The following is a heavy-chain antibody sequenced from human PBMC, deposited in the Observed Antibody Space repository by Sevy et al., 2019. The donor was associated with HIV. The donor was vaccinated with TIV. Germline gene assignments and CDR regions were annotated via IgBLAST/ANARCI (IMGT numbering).Heavy chain of an antibody. Sequence: SETLSLTCTVSGDSISSSSYYCDWIRQPPGKGLEWIGSIYYSGTTYYNPSLNSRVTISADTSKNQFSLKLSSVTAADTAVYYCVRRVRRTVTRGGGIDYWGQGTLVTVSS. CDR2: IYYSGTT. J-gene: IGHJ4*02. CDR1: GDSISSSSYY. D-gene: IGHD4-17*01. CDR3: VRRVRRTVTRGGGIDY. V-gene: IGHV4-39*01.